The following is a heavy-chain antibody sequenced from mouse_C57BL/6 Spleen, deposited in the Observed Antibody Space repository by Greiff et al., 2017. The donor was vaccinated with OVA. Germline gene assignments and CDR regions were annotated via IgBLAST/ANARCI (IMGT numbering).Heavy chain of an antibody. V-gene: IGHV5-17*01. CDR1: GFTFSDYG. CDR2: ISSGSSTI. Sequence: EVKLVESGGGLVKPGGSLKLSCAASGFTFSDYGMHWVRQAPEKGLSWVAYISSGSSTIYYADTVKGRFTISRDNAKNTLFLQMTSLRSEDTAMYYCARPYDYSWFAYWGQGTLVTVSA. D-gene: IGHD2-4*01. CDR3: ARPYDYSWFAY. J-gene: IGHJ3*01.